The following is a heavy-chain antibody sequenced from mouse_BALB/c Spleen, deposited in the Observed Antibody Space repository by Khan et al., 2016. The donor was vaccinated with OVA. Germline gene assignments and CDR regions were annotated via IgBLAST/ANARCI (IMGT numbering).Heavy chain of an antibody. V-gene: IGHV9-3*02. CDR1: GCTFTDYG. Sequence: QIQLVQSVPDLKKPGETVKISCKASGCTFTDYGMNWLQQAPGKGLKWMGWINHNTGEPTYTEEFQGRFSFSLEASATTAYLQINNLKNADTATCFRARDDDFGSTYRSLVCSALDFWGHGTSVAVS. CDR3: ARDDDFGSTYRSLVCSALDF. D-gene: IGHD1-1*01. CDR2: INHNTGEP. J-gene: IGHJ4*01.